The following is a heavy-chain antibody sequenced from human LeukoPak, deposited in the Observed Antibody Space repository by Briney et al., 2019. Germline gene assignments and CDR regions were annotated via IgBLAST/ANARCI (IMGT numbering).Heavy chain of an antibody. CDR2: LDTSGNT. Sequence: SETLSLTCTVSDDSLSRYYWSWVRQPAGKGLEWIGRLDTSGNTHYNPSLKSRVTMSVDTSKNQFSLKLSSVTAADTAVYYCASSVKGYYYYYMDVWGKGTTVTISS. CDR3: ASSVKGYYYYYMDV. J-gene: IGHJ6*03. D-gene: IGHD6-25*01. CDR1: DDSLSRYY. V-gene: IGHV4-4*07.